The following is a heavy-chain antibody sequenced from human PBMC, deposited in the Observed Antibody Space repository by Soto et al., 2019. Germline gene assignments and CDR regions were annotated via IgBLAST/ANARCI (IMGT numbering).Heavy chain of an antibody. CDR2: ISSSSSTI. J-gene: IGHJ4*02. CDR3: ARDVVLRYFDWPYYFAY. D-gene: IGHD3-9*01. CDR1: GFTFSGYW. Sequence: PGGSLRLSCEGSGFTFSGYWMSWVRQAPGKGLEWVSYISSSSSTIYYADSVKGRFTISRDNAKNSLYLQMNSLRAEDTAVYYCARDVVLRYFDWPYYFAYWGQGTLVTVSS. V-gene: IGHV3-48*01.